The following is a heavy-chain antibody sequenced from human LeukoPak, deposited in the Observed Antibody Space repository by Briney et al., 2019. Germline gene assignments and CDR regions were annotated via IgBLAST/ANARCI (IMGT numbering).Heavy chain of an antibody. CDR1: GGSISDNY. D-gene: IGHD3-9*01. CDR3: ARGGAMTGYYDS. V-gene: IGHV4-4*07. CDR2: IYSTGSI. J-gene: IGHJ5*01. Sequence: SETLSLTCIASGGSISDNYWSWIRQPAGKGLEWIGRIYSTGSINYSPSLKSRVTMSVDTSKNHFSLTLTSVSAADTAVYYCARGGAMTGYYDSWGQGTLVTVSS.